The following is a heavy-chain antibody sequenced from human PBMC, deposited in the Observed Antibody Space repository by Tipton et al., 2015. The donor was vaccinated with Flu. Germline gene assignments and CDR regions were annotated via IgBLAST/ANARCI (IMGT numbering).Heavy chain of an antibody. J-gene: IGHJ6*02. D-gene: IGHD3-3*01. V-gene: IGHV3-11*01. CDR2: ISSNGSTI. CDR1: GYSISSGYY. CDR3: ARDHPPSITVLGEITDYFGMDV. Sequence: LSLTCAVSGYSISSGYYWGWIRQAPGKGLEWVSHISSNGSTINYADSVKGRFTISRDNAKNSLYLQMNSLRAEDTAVYYCARDHPPSITVLGEITDYFGMDVWGQGTTVTVSS.